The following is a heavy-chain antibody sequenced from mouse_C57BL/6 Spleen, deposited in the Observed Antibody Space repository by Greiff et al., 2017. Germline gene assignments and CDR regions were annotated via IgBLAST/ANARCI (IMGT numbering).Heavy chain of an antibody. Sequence: VQLKQSGAELVRPGASVKLSCTASGFNIKDDYMHWVKQRPEQGLEWIGWIDPENGDTEYASKFQGKATITADTSSNTAYLQLSSLTSEDTAVYYCTTFTFITTVVADFDYWGQGTTLTVSS. CDR1: GFNIKDDY. J-gene: IGHJ2*01. D-gene: IGHD1-1*01. CDR2: IDPENGDT. V-gene: IGHV14-4*01. CDR3: TTFTFITTVVADFDY.